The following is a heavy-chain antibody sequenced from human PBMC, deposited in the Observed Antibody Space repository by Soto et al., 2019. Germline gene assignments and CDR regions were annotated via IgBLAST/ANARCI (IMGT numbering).Heavy chain of an antibody. CDR3: ARDRVVVPAARLGYYGMDV. D-gene: IGHD2-2*01. Sequence: VGSLRLSCAASGFTFSSYEMNWVRQAPGKGLEWVSYISSSGSTIYYADSVKGRFTISRDNAKNSLYLQMNSLRAEDTAVYYCARDRVVVPAARLGYYGMDVWGQGTTVTVSS. V-gene: IGHV3-48*03. CDR1: GFTFSSYE. CDR2: ISSSGSTI. J-gene: IGHJ6*02.